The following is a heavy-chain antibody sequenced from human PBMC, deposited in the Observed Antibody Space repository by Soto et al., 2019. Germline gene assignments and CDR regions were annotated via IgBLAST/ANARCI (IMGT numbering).Heavy chain of an antibody. D-gene: IGHD3-22*01. J-gene: IGHJ6*02. CDR3: AQSAADSSGYYYYYYGMDV. Sequence: LRLSCAASGFTFSSYGMHWVRQAPGKGLEWVAVISYDGSNKYYADSVKGRFTISRDNSKNTLYLQMNSLRAEDTAVYYCAQSAADSSGYYYYYYGMDVWGQGTTVTVSS. CDR1: GFTFSSYG. V-gene: IGHV3-30*18. CDR2: ISYDGSNK.